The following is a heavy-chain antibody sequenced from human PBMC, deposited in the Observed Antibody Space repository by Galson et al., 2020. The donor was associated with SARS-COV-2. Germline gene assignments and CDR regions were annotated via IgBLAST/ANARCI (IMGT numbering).Heavy chain of an antibody. CDR2: ISDIGGNT. D-gene: IGHD6-19*01. Sequence: GGSLRLSCAASGFAFSNHGMSWVRQARGKGLEWVSAISDIGGNTYYANSVKGRLTISRDNSNNLLFLQVDNVRADDSAVYYCAKGISGLFQERYYDSCGQGTLVTVSS. CDR1: GFAFSNHG. CDR3: AKGISGLFQERYYDS. J-gene: IGHJ4*02. V-gene: IGHV3-23*01.